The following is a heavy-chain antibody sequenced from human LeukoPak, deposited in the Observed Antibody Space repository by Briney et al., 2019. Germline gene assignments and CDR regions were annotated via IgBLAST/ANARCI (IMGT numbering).Heavy chain of an antibody. D-gene: IGHD1-26*01. J-gene: IGHJ3*02. Sequence: ASVKVSCKASGYTFTSYDINWVRQSTGQRLEWMGWMNPNSGNTGYAQKFQGRVTMTRDTSISTAYMELSRLRSDDTAVYYCARFSGSYSEAAFDIWGQGTMVTVSS. V-gene: IGHV1-8*01. CDR3: ARFSGSYSEAAFDI. CDR2: MNPNSGNT. CDR1: GYTFTSYD.